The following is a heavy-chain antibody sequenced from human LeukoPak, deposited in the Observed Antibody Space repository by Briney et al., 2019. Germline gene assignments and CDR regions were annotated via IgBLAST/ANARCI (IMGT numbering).Heavy chain of an antibody. CDR3: ARDRDTMPATDAGGDHFHY. D-gene: IGHD2-2*01. CDR1: GYTFTDYY. CDR2: INPNSGGA. J-gene: IGHJ4*02. Sequence: ASVKVSCKASGYTFTDYYMHWVRQAPGQGLEWMGWINPNSGGANYAQKFQGRVTMTRDTSISTAYMELSSLRSDDTAIYYCARDRDTMPATDAGGDHFHYWGQGTLVTVSS. V-gene: IGHV1-2*02.